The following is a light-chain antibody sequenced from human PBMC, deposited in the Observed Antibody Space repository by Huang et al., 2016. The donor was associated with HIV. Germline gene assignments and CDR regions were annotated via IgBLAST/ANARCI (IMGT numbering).Light chain of an antibody. Sequence: DIVMSQSPDSLAVSLGERATINCKSSQSVLHSSNNKDYLAWYQQKPGHPPKLLIYCASTRESGVPDRFSGSGSGTDFTLTTSSLQAEDVAVYYCQQYYDTPALTFGGGTKVEIK. J-gene: IGKJ4*01. V-gene: IGKV4-1*01. CDR2: CAS. CDR1: QSVLHSSNNKDY. CDR3: QQYYDTPALT.